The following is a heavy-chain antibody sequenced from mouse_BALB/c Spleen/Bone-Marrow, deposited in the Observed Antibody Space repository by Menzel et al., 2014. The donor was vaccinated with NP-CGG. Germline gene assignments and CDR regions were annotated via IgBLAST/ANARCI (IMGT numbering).Heavy chain of an antibody. CDR1: GYTFTGYI. Sequence: VKLMESGPELVKPGASVKMSCKASGYTFTGYIISWVKQRTGQGLEWIGEIYPGSGSTYYNEKFKGKATLTADKSSNTAHMQLSSLTSEDSAVYFCARERSDGYWYFDVWGAGTTVTVSS. D-gene: IGHD2-3*01. CDR2: IYPGSGST. V-gene: IGHV1-77*01. J-gene: IGHJ1*01. CDR3: ARERSDGYWYFDV.